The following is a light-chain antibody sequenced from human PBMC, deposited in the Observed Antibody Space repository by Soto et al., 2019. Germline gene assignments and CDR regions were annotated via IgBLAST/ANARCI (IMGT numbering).Light chain of an antibody. CDR3: SSYTSSSTYVV. J-gene: IGLJ2*01. CDR2: EVS. CDR1: SSDVGGYNY. Sequence: QSALTQPASVSGSPGQSITISCTGTSSDVGGYNYVSWYQQHPGKAPKLMIYEVSNRPSGVSNRFSGSKSGNTASLTISGLLAEDEADHYCSSYTSSSTYVVFGGGTKLTVL. V-gene: IGLV2-14*01.